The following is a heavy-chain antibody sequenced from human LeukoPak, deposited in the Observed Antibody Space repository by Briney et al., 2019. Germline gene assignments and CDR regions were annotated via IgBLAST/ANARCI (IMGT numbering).Heavy chain of an antibody. CDR1: GGSISSYY. Sequence: SETLSLTCTVSGGSISSYYWSWIRQPPGKGLEWIGYIYYSGGTNYNPSLKSRVTISVDTSKNQFSLKLSSVTAADTAVYYCARGRTVVNSDYWGQGTLVTVSS. V-gene: IGHV4-59*01. D-gene: IGHD4-23*01. J-gene: IGHJ4*02. CDR2: IYYSGGT. CDR3: ARGRTVVNSDY.